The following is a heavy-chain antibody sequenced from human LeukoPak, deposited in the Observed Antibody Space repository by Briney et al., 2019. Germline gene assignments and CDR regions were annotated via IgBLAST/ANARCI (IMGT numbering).Heavy chain of an antibody. CDR3: ARGGYNWNYGDYYYMDV. V-gene: IGHV1-69*05. Sequence: SVKVSCKASGGTFSSYAISWVRQAPGQGLEWMGGIIPIFGTANDAQKFQGRVTITTDESTSTAYMELSSLRSEDTAVYYCARGGYNWNYGDYYYMDVWGKGTTVTVSS. J-gene: IGHJ6*03. D-gene: IGHD1-7*01. CDR1: GGTFSSYA. CDR2: IIPIFGTA.